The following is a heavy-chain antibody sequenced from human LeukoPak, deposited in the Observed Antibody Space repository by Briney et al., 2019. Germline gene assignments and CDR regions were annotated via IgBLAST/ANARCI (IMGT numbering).Heavy chain of an antibody. CDR2: IYYSGST. D-gene: IGHD1-26*01. Sequence: NSSETLSLTCTVSGGSISSYYWSWIRQPPGKGLEWTGYIYYSGSTNYNPSLKSRVTISVDTSNNQFSLKLSSVTAADTAVYYCASGVGATDYWGQGTLVTVSS. J-gene: IGHJ4*02. CDR3: ASGVGATDY. V-gene: IGHV4-59*01. CDR1: GGSISSYY.